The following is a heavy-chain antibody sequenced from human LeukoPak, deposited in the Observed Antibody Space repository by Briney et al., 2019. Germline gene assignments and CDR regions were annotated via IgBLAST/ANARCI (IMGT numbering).Heavy chain of an antibody. Sequence: SEALSLTCAVYGGSFSGYYWSWLRQPPGKGLEWIGEINHSGSTNYNPSLTSRVTISVDTSKNQFSLKLSSVTAADTAVYYCARVSGISVAARSNWFDPWGQGTLVTVSS. V-gene: IGHV4-34*01. CDR3: ARVSGISVAARSNWFDP. D-gene: IGHD6-6*01. CDR1: GGSFSGYY. CDR2: INHSGST. J-gene: IGHJ5*02.